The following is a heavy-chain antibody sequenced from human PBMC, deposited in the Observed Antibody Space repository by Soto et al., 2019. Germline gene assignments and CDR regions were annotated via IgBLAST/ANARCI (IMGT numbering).Heavy chain of an antibody. Sequence: QVQLVQSGAEVKKPGASVKVSCKASGYTFTGYYMHWVRQAPGQGLEWMGWINPNSGGTNYAQKFHGRVTTTRDSSISTDDMERSRMISDYTPVYYCASDLCSSGHPYGMDVWSQGTTDTVAS. CDR2: INPNSGGT. CDR1: GYTFTGYY. J-gene: IGHJ6*02. CDR3: ASDLCSSGHPYGMDV. D-gene: IGHD3-3*01. V-gene: IGHV1-2*02.